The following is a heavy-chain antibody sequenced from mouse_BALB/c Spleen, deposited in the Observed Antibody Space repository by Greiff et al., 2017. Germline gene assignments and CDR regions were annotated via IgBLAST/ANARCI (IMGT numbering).Heavy chain of an antibody. D-gene: IGHD2-4*01. CDR1: GYTFTSYY. J-gene: IGHJ1*01. V-gene: IGHV1S81*02. Sequence: QVQLKESGAELVKPGASVKLSCKASGYTFTSYYMYWVKQRPGQGLEWIGEINPSNGGTNFNEKFKSKATLTVDKSSSTAYMQLSSLTSEDSAVYYCTSSDYYWYFDVWGAGTTVTVSS. CDR3: TSSDYYWYFDV. CDR2: INPSNGGT.